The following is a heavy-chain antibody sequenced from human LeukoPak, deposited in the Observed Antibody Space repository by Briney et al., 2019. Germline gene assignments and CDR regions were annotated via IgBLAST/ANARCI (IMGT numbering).Heavy chain of an antibody. D-gene: IGHD3-22*01. CDR1: GGSISSYY. Sequence: PSETLSLTCTVSGGSISSYYWSWIRQPPGKGLEWIGYIYYSGSTNYNPSLKSRVTISVDTSKNQFSLKLSSVTAADTAVYYCAREVAPYDSSGYYLGKGAFDIWGQGTMVTVSS. V-gene: IGHV4-59*01. CDR3: AREVAPYDSSGYYLGKGAFDI. J-gene: IGHJ3*02. CDR2: IYYSGST.